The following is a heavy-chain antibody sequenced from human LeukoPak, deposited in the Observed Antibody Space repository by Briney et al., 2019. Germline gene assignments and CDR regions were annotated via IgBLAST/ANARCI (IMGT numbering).Heavy chain of an antibody. CDR3: ARGPIGNY. J-gene: IGHJ4*02. CDR2: IFYSGST. Sequence: SETLSLTCTVSSGSISTSNYYWGWVRQPPGKALEWIGNIFYSGSTYYSPSLKSRVTISLDTSKNQFSLKLSSVTAADTAVYYCARGPIGNYWGQGTLVTVSS. D-gene: IGHD2-15*01. CDR1: SGSISTSNYY. V-gene: IGHV4-39*07.